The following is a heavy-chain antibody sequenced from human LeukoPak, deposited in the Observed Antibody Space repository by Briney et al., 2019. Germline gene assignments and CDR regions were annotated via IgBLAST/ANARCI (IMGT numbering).Heavy chain of an antibody. J-gene: IGHJ3*02. D-gene: IGHD3-10*01. CDR1: GYTFTSYA. Sequence: ASVKVSCKASGYTFTSYAMHWVRQAPGQRLEWMGWINAGNGNTKYSQKFQGRVTITRDTSASTAYMELSSLRSEDTAVYYCARALGVRGVIITSDAFDIWGQGTMITVSS. V-gene: IGHV1-3*01. CDR2: INAGNGNT. CDR3: ARALGVRGVIITSDAFDI.